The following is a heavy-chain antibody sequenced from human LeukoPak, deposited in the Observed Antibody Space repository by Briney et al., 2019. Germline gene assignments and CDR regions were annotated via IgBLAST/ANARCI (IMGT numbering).Heavy chain of an antibody. CDR3: ARDYCSSTSCYYNWFDP. V-gene: IGHV3-21*04. CDR2: ISPSSSYI. D-gene: IGHD2-2*01. Sequence: PGGSLRLSCAASGFSFSGYSINWVRQAPGKGLEWVSSISPSSSYIYYADSVKGRFTISRDNAKNSLYLQMNSLRAEDTAVYYCARDYCSSTSCYYNWFDPWGQGTLVTVSS. J-gene: IGHJ5*02. CDR1: GFSFSGYS.